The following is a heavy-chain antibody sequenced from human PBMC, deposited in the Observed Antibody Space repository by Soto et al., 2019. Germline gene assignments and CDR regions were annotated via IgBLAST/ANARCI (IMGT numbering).Heavy chain of an antibody. CDR1: GGTFSSYE. D-gene: IGHD3-3*01. CDR3: ARDKRFLEWLSNGCFDP. V-gene: IGHV1-69*01. CDR2: IIPIFGTA. J-gene: IGHJ5*02. Sequence: QVQLVQSGAEVKKPGSSVTVSCKASGGTFSSYEISWVRQAPGPGLDWMGGIIPIFGTANYAQKFQGRVTITADESTSTAYMELSSLGSEDRAVYSCARDKRFLEWLSNGCFDPWGQGTLVTVSS.